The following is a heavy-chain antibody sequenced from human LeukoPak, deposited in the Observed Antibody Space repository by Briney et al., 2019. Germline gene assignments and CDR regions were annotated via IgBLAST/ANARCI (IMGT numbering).Heavy chain of an antibody. J-gene: IGHJ4*02. D-gene: IGHD3-9*01. CDR2: VDPEDGET. Sequence: ASVKISCKVSGYTFTDYYMHWVQQAPGKGLEWMGLVDPEDGETIYAEKFQGRVPITADTSTDTACMELSSLRSEDTAVYYCRQSTSYFQSDYWGQGTLVTVSS. V-gene: IGHV1-69-2*01. CDR3: RQSTSYFQSDY. CDR1: GYTFTDYY.